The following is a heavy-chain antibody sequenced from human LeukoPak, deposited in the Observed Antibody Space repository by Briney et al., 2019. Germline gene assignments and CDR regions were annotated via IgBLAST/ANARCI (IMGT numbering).Heavy chain of an antibody. CDR3: ARHPFATPFDY. CDR2: AYYSGHT. V-gene: IGHV4-59*08. CDR1: GGSIGTYS. Sequence: SETLSLTCTVSGGSIGTYSWNWIRQPPGKGLEWIGYAYYSGHTNYNSSLKSRVTMSLDTSKSQFSLRLSSVTAADTAVYFCARHPFATPFDYWGPGTLVTVSS. J-gene: IGHJ4*02. D-gene: IGHD2-15*01.